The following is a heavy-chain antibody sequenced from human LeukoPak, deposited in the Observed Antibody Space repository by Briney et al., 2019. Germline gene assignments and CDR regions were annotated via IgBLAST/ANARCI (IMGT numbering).Heavy chain of an antibody. Sequence: ASVKVSCKASGYTFTSYDIHLVRQATGQGLEWMGWMNPNSGNTGYAQKFQGRVTMTRNTSISTAYMELSSLRSEDTAVSYCARGPPYSSGWYDNWFDPWGQGTLVTVSS. CDR2: MNPNSGNT. CDR3: ARGPPYSSGWYDNWFDP. D-gene: IGHD6-19*01. J-gene: IGHJ5*02. CDR1: GYTFTSYD. V-gene: IGHV1-8*01.